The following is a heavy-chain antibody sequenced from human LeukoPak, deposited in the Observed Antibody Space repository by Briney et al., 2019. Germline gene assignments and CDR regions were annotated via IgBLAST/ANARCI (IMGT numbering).Heavy chain of an antibody. J-gene: IGHJ5*02. CDR3: ARDLPFWGFDP. CDR2: INHSGST. V-gene: IGHV4-34*01. D-gene: IGHD3-16*01. CDR1: GGSFSGYY. Sequence: KPSETLSLTCAVYGGSFSGYYWSWIRQPPGKGLEWIGEINHSGSTNYNPSLKSRVTISVDTSKNQFSLKLSSVTAADTAVYYCARDLPFWGFDPWGQGTLVTVSS.